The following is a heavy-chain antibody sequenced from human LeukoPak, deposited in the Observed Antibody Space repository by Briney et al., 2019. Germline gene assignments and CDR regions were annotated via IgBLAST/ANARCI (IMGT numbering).Heavy chain of an antibody. V-gene: IGHV3-30*02. CDR1: GFTFSSYG. J-gene: IGHJ4*02. CDR3: AKALRYYDFWSGYSGYYFDY. CDR2: IRYDGGNK. Sequence: GGSLRLSCAASGFTFSSYGMHWVRQAPGKGLEWVAFIRYDGGNKYYADSVKGRFTISRDNSKNTLYLQMNSLRAEDTAVYYCAKALRYYDFWSGYSGYYFDYWGQGTLVTVSS. D-gene: IGHD3-3*01.